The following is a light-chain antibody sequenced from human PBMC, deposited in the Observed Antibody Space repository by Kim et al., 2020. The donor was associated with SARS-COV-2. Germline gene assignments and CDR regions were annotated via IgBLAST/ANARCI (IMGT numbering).Light chain of an antibody. J-gene: IGLJ3*02. CDR3: QVWDSSSDHLV. V-gene: IGLV3-21*04. CDR1: NIGSKS. Sequence: SYELTQPPSASVAPGKTARITCGGNNIGSKSVHWYQQKPGQAPVLVIYYDSDRPSGIPERFSGSNSGNTATLTISRVEAGDEADYYCQVWDSSSDHLVFG. CDR2: YDS.